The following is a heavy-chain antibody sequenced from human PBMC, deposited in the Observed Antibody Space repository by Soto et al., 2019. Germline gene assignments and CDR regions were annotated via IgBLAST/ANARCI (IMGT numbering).Heavy chain of an antibody. CDR1: GGSFSGYY. J-gene: IGHJ4*02. CDR3: ARRVEMATITFGY. CDR2: INHSGST. Sequence: NPSETLSLTCAVYGGSFSGYYWSWIRQPPGKGLEWIGEINHSGSTNYNPSLKSRVTISVDTSKNQFSLKLSSVTAADTAVYYCARRVEMATITFGYWSQGTLVTVSS. V-gene: IGHV4-34*01. D-gene: IGHD5-12*01.